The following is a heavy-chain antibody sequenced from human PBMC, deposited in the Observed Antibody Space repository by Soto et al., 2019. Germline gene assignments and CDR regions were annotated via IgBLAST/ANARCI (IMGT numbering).Heavy chain of an antibody. V-gene: IGHV3-23*01. Sequence: GGSLRLSCTASEFTFTRHAMTWVRQAPGRGLEWVSVISASGGIIYYADSVKGRFTISRDNSKNTLYLQMNSLRAEDTAVYYCATELRDNYYDSSGYTDYWGQGTLVTVSS. J-gene: IGHJ4*02. D-gene: IGHD3-22*01. CDR2: ISASGGII. CDR3: ATELRDNYYDSSGYTDY. CDR1: EFTFTRHA.